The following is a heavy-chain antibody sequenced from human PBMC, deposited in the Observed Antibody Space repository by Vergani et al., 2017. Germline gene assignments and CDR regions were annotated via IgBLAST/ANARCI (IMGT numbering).Heavy chain of an antibody. V-gene: IGHV1-18*01. CDR3: ARLGGSGWYDGNWFDP. CDR1: GYTFTSYG. D-gene: IGHD6-19*01. J-gene: IGHJ5*02. Sequence: QVQLVQSGAEVKKPGASVKVSCKASGYTFTSYGISWVRQAPGQGLEWMGLISAYNGNTNYAQKLQGRVTMTTDTSTSTAYVELRSLRSDDTAVYYCARLGGSGWYDGNWFDPWGQGTLVTVSS. CDR2: ISAYNGNT.